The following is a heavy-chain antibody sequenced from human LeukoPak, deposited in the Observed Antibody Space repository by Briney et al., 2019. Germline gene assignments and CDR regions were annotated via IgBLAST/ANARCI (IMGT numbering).Heavy chain of an antibody. Sequence: PSETLSLTCTVSGGSISSYYWSWIRQPAGKGLEWIGRIYTSGSTNYNPSLKSRVTISVDTSKNQFSLKLSSVTAADTAVYYCARDLGSTRAGAFDIWGQGTMVTVSS. CDR2: IYTSGST. V-gene: IGHV4-4*07. CDR3: ARDLGSTRAGAFDI. J-gene: IGHJ3*02. CDR1: GGSISSYY. D-gene: IGHD2-2*01.